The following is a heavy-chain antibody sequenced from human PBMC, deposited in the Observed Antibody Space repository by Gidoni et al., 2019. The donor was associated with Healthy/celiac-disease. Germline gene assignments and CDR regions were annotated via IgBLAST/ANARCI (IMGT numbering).Heavy chain of an antibody. Sequence: QVQLVQSGAEVKKPGSSVKVSCKASGGSFSSYASSWVRQAPGHGLEWMGGITPIFGTATYAQKFQGRVTITAVESTSTAYMELSSLRSEDTAVYYCARAGVEGIAAAGSFDYWGQGTLVTVSS. D-gene: IGHD6-13*01. CDR2: ITPIFGTA. V-gene: IGHV1-69*01. CDR3: ARAGVEGIAAAGSFDY. CDR1: GGSFSSYA. J-gene: IGHJ4*02.